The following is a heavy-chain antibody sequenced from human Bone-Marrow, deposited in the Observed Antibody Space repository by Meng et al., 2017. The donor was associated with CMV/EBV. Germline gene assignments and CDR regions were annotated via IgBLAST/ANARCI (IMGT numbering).Heavy chain of an antibody. Sequence: GGSISSGGYYWSWISQHSGKGLEWIGYIYYSGSTYYNPSLKSRVTISVDTSKNQFSLKLSSVTAADTAVYYCAKGPDYYGSGSFFDYWGQGTLVTVSS. D-gene: IGHD3-10*01. CDR2: IYYSGST. J-gene: IGHJ4*02. CDR3: AKGPDYYGSGSFFDY. CDR1: GGSISSGGYY. V-gene: IGHV4-31*02.